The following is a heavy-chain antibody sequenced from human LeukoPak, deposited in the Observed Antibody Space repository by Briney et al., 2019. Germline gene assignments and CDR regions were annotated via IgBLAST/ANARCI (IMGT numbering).Heavy chain of an antibody. CDR2: IYYSGST. D-gene: IGHD6-19*01. Sequence: SETLSLTCTVSGGSISSSSYYWGWIRQPPGKGLEWIGSIYYSGSTYYNPSLKSRVTISVDTSKNQFSLKLSSVTAADTAMYYCARDPMLAVAGTPPHWGQGTLVTVSS. CDR1: GGSISSSSYY. J-gene: IGHJ4*02. V-gene: IGHV4-39*07. CDR3: ARDPMLAVAGTPPH.